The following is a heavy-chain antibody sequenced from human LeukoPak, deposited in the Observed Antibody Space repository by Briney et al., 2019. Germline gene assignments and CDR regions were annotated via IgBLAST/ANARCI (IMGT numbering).Heavy chain of an antibody. V-gene: IGHV3-23*01. Sequence: GGSLRLSCAASGFTFSSYAMSWVRQAPGKGLEWVSAISGSGGSSRYADSVKGRFTISRDNSKNTLYLQMNSLRVEDTAVYYCAKDVGVGYGDYYYYMDVWGKGTTVTVSS. CDR3: AKDVGVGYGDYYYYMDV. J-gene: IGHJ6*03. CDR2: ISGSGGSS. CDR1: GFTFSSYA. D-gene: IGHD6-13*01.